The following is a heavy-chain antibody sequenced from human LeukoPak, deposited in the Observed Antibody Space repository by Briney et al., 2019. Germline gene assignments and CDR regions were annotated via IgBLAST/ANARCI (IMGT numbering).Heavy chain of an antibody. CDR1: GFTFNTYP. Sequence: GGSLRLSCAASGFTFNTYPLHWVRQAPGKGLEWVALISYDGSNKYYADSVKGRFTISRDNAKNSLYLQMNSLRAEDTAVYYCARVGLRGAFDIWGQGTMVTVSS. CDR2: ISYDGSNK. J-gene: IGHJ3*02. CDR3: ARVGLRGAFDI. V-gene: IGHV3-30*04. D-gene: IGHD1-26*01.